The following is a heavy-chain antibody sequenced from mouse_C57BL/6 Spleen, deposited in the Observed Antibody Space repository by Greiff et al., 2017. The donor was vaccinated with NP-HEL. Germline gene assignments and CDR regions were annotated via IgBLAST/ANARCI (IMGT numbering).Heavy chain of an antibody. J-gene: IGHJ4*01. CDR3: ARDYGSSYPYAMDY. CDR1: GFTFSDYG. Sequence: EVQGVESGGGLVKPGGSLKLSCAASGFTFSDYGMHWVRQAPEKGLEWVAYISSGSSTIYYADTVKGRFTISRDNAKNTLFLQMTSLRSEDTAMYYCARDYGSSYPYAMDYWGQRTSVTVSS. CDR2: ISSGSSTI. V-gene: IGHV5-17*01. D-gene: IGHD1-1*01.